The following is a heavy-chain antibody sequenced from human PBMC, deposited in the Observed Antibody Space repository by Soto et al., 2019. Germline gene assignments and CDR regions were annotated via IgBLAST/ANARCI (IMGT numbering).Heavy chain of an antibody. V-gene: IGHV4-34*01. CDR1: GGSFSGYY. CDR2: INHSGST. D-gene: IGHD3-16*01. CDR3: ARGGGESSIHYMDV. Sequence: SETLSLTCAVYGGSFSGYYWSWIRQPPGKGLEWIGEINHSGSTNYNPSLKSRVTISVDTSKNQFSLKLSSVTAADTAVYYCARGGGESSIHYMDVWGKGTTVTVSS. J-gene: IGHJ6*03.